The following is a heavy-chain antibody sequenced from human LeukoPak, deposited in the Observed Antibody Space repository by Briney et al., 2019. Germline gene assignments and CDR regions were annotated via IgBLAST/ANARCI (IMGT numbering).Heavy chain of an antibody. Sequence: ASVKVSCKASGYTLTGYYMHWVRQTPGQAFEWLGWINPNSGATKYSQKFQDRITMTRDTSIGTAYMELIRLKSDDTAVYYCATSSSWSIYYYYYMDVWGKGTTVTVSS. J-gene: IGHJ6*03. CDR3: ATSSSWSIYYYYYMDV. CDR2: INPNSGAT. D-gene: IGHD6-13*01. CDR1: GYTLTGYY. V-gene: IGHV1-2*02.